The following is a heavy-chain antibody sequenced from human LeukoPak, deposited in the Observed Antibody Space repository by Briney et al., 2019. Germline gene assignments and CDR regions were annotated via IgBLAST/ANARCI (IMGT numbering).Heavy chain of an antibody. V-gene: IGHV3-33*06. CDR1: GSTFSSYG. CDR3: AKGEGDGYNLDY. J-gene: IGHJ4*02. Sequence: GRSLRLSCAASGSTFSSYGMHWVRQAPGKGLEWVAVIWYDGSNKYYADSVKGRFTISRDNSKNTLYLQMNSLRAEDTAVYYCAKGEGDGYNLDYWGQGTLITVSS. D-gene: IGHD5-24*01. CDR2: IWYDGSNK.